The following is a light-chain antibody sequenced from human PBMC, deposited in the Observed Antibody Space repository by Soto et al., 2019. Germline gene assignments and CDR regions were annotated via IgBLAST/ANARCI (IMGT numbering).Light chain of an antibody. CDR3: SSTAANNNVV. Sequence: QSALTQSPSASGSPGQSVTISCTGTSSDVGGHNYVSWYQHHPGKAPKLIIYEVSKRPSGVPDRFSGSKSAITASLTVSGLQGEDGAFDDGSSTAANNNVVFGGGTNLTVL. J-gene: IGLJ3*02. CDR1: SSDVGGHNY. CDR2: EVS. V-gene: IGLV2-8*01.